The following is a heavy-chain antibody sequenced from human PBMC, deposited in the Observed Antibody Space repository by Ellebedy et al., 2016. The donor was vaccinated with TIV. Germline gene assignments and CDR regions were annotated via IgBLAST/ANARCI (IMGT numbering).Heavy chain of an antibody. V-gene: IGHV4-39*07. CDR1: GGSVSTTTYY. D-gene: IGHD3-10*01. Sequence: SETLSLXXTVSGGSVSTTTYYWGWIRQSPGKGLEWIGTIHESGKSFYNPSLGSRATLSVDTSKNQVSLRLRSVTAADTAVYYCTRSGFSRGVADQWGQGVRVTVSA. J-gene: IGHJ4*02. CDR2: IHESGKS. CDR3: TRSGFSRGVADQ.